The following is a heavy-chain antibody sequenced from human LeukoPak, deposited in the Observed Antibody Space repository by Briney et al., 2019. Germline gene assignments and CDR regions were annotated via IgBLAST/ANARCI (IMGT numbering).Heavy chain of an antibody. CDR2: ISDYNGAT. Sequence: GASVKVSCKASGYTFTSYGISWVRQAPGQEPEWMGWISDYNGATNYAQKLQGRVTMTTDRFANTAYMELRSLTCDDAGVYYCARSPSSSGWYADYWGLGTLVTVSS. CDR1: GYTFTSYG. CDR3: ARSPSSSGWYADY. D-gene: IGHD6-19*01. V-gene: IGHV1-18*01. J-gene: IGHJ4*02.